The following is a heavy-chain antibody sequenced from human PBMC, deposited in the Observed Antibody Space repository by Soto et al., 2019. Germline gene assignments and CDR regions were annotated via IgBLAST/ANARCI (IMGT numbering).Heavy chain of an antibody. J-gene: IGHJ6*02. CDR2: IWYDGSNK. Sequence: GGSLRLSCAASGFTFSSYGMHWVRQAPGKGLEWVAVIWYDGSNKYYADSVKGRFTISRDNSKNTLYLQMNSLRAEDTAVYYCARGGVYDLTSYYYYGMDVWGQGTTVTVSS. CDR3: ARGGVYDLTSYYYYGMDV. CDR1: GFTFSSYG. V-gene: IGHV3-33*01. D-gene: IGHD3-3*01.